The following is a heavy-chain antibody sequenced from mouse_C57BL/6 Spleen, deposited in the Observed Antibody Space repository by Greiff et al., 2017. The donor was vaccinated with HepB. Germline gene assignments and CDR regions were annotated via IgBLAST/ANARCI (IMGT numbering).Heavy chain of an antibody. J-gene: IGHJ2*01. V-gene: IGHV1-81*01. CDR3: ARPDGSSYYFDY. CDR1: GYTFTSYG. CDR2: IYPRSGNT. Sequence: VQLQQSGAELARPGASVKLSCKASGYTFTSYGISWVKQRTGQGLEWIGEIYPRSGNTYYNEKFKGKATLTADKSSSTAYMELRSLTSEDSAVYFCARPDGSSYYFDYWGQGTTLTVSS. D-gene: IGHD1-1*01.